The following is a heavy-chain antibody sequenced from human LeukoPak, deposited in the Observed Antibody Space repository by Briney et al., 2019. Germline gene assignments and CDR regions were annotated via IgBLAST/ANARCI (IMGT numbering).Heavy chain of an antibody. CDR1: GYTFTSYA. Sequence: EASVKVSCKASGYTFTSYAMNWVRQAPGQGLEWMGGIIPIFGTANYAQKFQGRVTITADESTSTAYMELSSLRSEDTAVYYCATDRWELPPPFDYWGQGTLVTVSS. CDR2: IIPIFGTA. J-gene: IGHJ4*02. CDR3: ATDRWELPPPFDY. D-gene: IGHD1-26*01. V-gene: IGHV1-69*13.